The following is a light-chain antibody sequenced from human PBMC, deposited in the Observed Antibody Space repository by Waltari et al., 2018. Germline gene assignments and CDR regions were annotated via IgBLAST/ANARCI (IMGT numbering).Light chain of an antibody. J-gene: IGLJ1*01. CDR1: TIGSKR. CDR2: DDS. V-gene: IGLV3-21*02. CDR3: QVWDNTTDHVYV. Sequence: SYVLTQPPSVSVAPGQTARLPCGGDTIGSKRVHWYQQRPGQAPVLVIYDDSDRPSGIPARFSGSNSGNTATLTISSVEAGDEADYFCQVWDNTTDHVYVFGSGTKVTV.